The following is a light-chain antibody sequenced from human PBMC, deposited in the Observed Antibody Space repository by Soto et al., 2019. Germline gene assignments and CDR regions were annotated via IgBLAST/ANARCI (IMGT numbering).Light chain of an antibody. CDR1: SSDVGGYNS. CDR3: SSWTSSSSYV. Sequence: QSVLTQPASVSGSPGQSIAISCTGTSSDVGGYNSVSWYQQYPGKAPKLMIHDVSNRPSGVSDRFSGSKSGNTASLTISXXXXXDEADYYCSSWTSSSSYVFGSGTKLTVL. J-gene: IGLJ1*01. CDR2: DVS. V-gene: IGLV2-14*01.